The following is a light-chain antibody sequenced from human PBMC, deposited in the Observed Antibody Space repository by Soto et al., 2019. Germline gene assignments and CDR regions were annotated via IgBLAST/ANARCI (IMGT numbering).Light chain of an antibody. V-gene: IGLV2-14*01. CDR1: SSDVGGYNY. CDR3: SSYTSSSTLYV. CDR2: EVS. Sequence: QSALTHPASVSWSPGQSITISCTGTSSDVGGYNYVSWYQQHPGKAPKLMIYEVSNRPSGVSNRFSGSKSGNTASLTISGLQAEEEADYYCSSYTSSSTLYVFGTGTKVTV. J-gene: IGLJ1*01.